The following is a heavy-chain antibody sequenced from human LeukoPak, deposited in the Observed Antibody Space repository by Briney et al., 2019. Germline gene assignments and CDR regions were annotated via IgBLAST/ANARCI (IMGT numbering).Heavy chain of an antibody. Sequence: GGSLRLSCAASGFTFSSYWMSWVRQAPGKGLEWVANIKQDGSEKYYVDSVKGRFTISRDSAKNSLYLQMNSLRAEDTAVYYCARAPGSSSGAFDIWGQGTMVTVSS. J-gene: IGHJ3*02. CDR3: ARAPGSSSGAFDI. CDR1: GFTFSSYW. CDR2: IKQDGSEK. V-gene: IGHV3-7*01. D-gene: IGHD3-10*01.